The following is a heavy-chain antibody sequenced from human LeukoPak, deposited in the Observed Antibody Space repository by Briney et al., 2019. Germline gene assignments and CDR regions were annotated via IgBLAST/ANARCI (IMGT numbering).Heavy chain of an antibody. J-gene: IGHJ5*02. CDR1: GGSFSGYY. CDR2: INHSGST. CDR3: ARLNTGGGSSGLNWFDP. Sequence: SETLSLTCAVYGGSFSGYYWSWIRQPPGKGLEWIGEINHSGSTNYNPSLKSRVTISVDTSKNQFSLKLSSVTAADTAVYYCARLNTGGGSSGLNWFDPWGQGTLVTVSS. D-gene: IGHD6-13*01. V-gene: IGHV4-34*01.